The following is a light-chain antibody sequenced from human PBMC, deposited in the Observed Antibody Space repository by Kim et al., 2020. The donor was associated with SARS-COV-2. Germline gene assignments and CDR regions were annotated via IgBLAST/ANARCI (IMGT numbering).Light chain of an antibody. Sequence: PGKTVIISCNRSSGSIASNYVRWYQQHPGSSPTIVIYEDNQRFAGVPDRFSGSIDSSSNSASLTISGLEPEDEADYYWQSNDNNWVFGGGTQLTVL. CDR3: QSNDNNWV. J-gene: IGLJ3*02. CDR1: SGSIASNY. CDR2: EDN. V-gene: IGLV6-57*01.